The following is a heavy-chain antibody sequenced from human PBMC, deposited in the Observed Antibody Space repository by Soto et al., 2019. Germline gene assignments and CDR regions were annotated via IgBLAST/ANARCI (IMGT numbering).Heavy chain of an antibody. CDR3: ASRIAVAGTGSTMDV. J-gene: IGHJ6*02. Sequence: ASVKVSCKASGYTFTSYAMHWVRQAPGQRLEWMGWINAGNGNTKYSQKFQGRVTITRDTSAGTAYMELSSLRSEDTAVYYCASRIAVAGTGSTMDVWGQGTTVTVSS. V-gene: IGHV1-3*01. CDR1: GYTFTSYA. CDR2: INAGNGNT. D-gene: IGHD6-19*01.